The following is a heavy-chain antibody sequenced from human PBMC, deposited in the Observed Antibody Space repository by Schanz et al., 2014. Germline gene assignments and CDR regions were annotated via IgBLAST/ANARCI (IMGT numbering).Heavy chain of an antibody. Sequence: QVQLVQSGAEVKKPGSSVKVSCKASGYTFSDYYIHWVRQAPGQGLEWMGRIIPSLGLAKYEQKFQDKVTITADTSTTTAYMELSGLRSEDTAVYYCARDRLECGAECYSVEVFEIWGQGTLVIVSS. CDR1: GYTFSDYY. D-gene: IGHD2-21*01. V-gene: IGHV1-69*04. J-gene: IGHJ4*02. CDR2: IIPSLGLA. CDR3: ARDRLECGAECYSVEVFEI.